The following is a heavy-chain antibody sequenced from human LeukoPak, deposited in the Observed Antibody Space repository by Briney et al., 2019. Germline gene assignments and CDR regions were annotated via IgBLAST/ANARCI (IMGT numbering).Heavy chain of an antibody. D-gene: IGHD3-10*02. CDR1: GFTVSSNY. CDR2: ISSSGSTI. V-gene: IGHV3-48*03. J-gene: IGHJ6*04. CDR3: AELGITMIGGV. Sequence: QTGGSLRLSCAASGFTVSSNYMNRVRQAPGKGLEWVSYISSSGSTIYYADSVKGRFTISRDNAKNSLYLQMNSLRAEDTAVYYCAELGITMIGGVWGKGTTVTISS.